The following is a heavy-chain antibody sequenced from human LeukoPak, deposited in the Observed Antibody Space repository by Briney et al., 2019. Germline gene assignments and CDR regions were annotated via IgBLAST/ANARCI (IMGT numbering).Heavy chain of an antibody. V-gene: IGHV3-30*04. Sequence: PGGSLRFSCAASGFSFSNYAMHWVRQTPGEGLVWGAVISTDGRDKHYADSVKGRFTISRDNSKSTLYLQMNSLRAEDTAVYYCARDSAAAAVYYFDYWGQGTLVTVSS. CDR3: ARDSAAAAVYYFDY. CDR2: ISTDGRDK. J-gene: IGHJ4*02. D-gene: IGHD6-13*01. CDR1: GFSFSNYA.